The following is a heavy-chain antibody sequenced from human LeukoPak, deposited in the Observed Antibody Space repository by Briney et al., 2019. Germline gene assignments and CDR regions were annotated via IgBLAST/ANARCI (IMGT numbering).Heavy chain of an antibody. J-gene: IGHJ4*02. CDR3: ARLDAAAGRYLQFFY. D-gene: IGHD5-24*01. V-gene: IGHV4-59*08. CDR1: GGSISNYY. CDR2: IHDSGST. Sequence: SETLSLTCTVSGGSISNYYWSWIRQSPEKGMEWIGYIHDSGSTNYNPSLKSRVTISVDTSKNQFSLKLSSVTAADTAVYYCARLDAAAGRYLQFFYWGQGTLVTVSS.